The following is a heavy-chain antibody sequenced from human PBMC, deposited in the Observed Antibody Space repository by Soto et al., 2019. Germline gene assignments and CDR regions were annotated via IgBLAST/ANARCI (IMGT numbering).Heavy chain of an antibody. CDR1: GGSLNRSKW. CDR2: IYHSGST. V-gene: IGHV4-4*02. D-gene: IGHD5-12*01. Sequence: SETLSLTCAVSGGSLNRSKWWDWVPPPPGKGLEWIGEIYHSGSTNYNPSLKSRVTISVDKSKNQFSLKLSSVTAADTAVYYCARALSGYEIYYFDYWGQGTLVTVSS. CDR3: ARALSGYEIYYFDY. J-gene: IGHJ4*02.